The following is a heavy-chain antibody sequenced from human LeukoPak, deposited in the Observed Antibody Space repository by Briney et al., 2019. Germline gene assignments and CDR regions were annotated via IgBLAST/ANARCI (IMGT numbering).Heavy chain of an antibody. J-gene: IGHJ6*02. CDR2: ISWNSGSI. Sequence: GRSLRLSCAASGFTFDDYAMHWVRQAPGKGLEWVSGISWNSGSIGYADSVKGRFTISRDNAKNSLYLQMNSLRAEDTALYYCAKDTTYDILTGSYGMDVWGQGTRSPSP. D-gene: IGHD3-9*01. CDR3: AKDTTYDILTGSYGMDV. CDR1: GFTFDDYA. V-gene: IGHV3-9*01.